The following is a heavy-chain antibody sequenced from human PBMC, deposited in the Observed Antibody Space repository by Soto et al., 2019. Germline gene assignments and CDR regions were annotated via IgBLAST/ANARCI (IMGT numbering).Heavy chain of an antibody. CDR3: ARRRVEAAGTFDY. Sequence: SETLSLTCTVSGGSISSYYWSWIRQPPGKGLEWIGEIYHSGSTNYNPSLKSRVTISVDKSKNQFSLKLSSVTAADTAVYYCARRRVEAAGTFDYWGQGTLVTVSS. V-gene: IGHV4-59*12. CDR2: IYHSGST. CDR1: GGSISSYY. D-gene: IGHD6-13*01. J-gene: IGHJ4*02.